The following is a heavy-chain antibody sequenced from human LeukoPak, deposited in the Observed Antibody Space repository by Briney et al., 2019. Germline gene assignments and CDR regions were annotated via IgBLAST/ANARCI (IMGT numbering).Heavy chain of an antibody. D-gene: IGHD3-22*01. V-gene: IGHV4-30-4*01. Sequence: PSQTLSLTCTVSGGSISSGDYYWSWIRQPPGKGPEWIGYIYYSGSTYYNPSLKSRVTISVDTSKNQFSLKLSSVTAADTAVYYCATGFDSSGTDAFDIWGQGTMVTVSS. CDR1: GGSISSGDYY. J-gene: IGHJ3*02. CDR3: ATGFDSSGTDAFDI. CDR2: IYYSGST.